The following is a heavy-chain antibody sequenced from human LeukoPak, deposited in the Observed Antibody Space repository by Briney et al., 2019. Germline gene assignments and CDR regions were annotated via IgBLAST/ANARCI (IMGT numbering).Heavy chain of an antibody. J-gene: IGHJ4*02. V-gene: IGHV4-59*01. CDR2: IFYSEST. CDR1: GRSLSGYY. Sequence: SETLSLTCTVSGRSLSGYYWRWIRQPPEKGLECIGYIFYSESTNYNPSLKRRVTISVDTSKNQFSLKLSSVTAADTAVYYCARGEWDLLFDCWGQGTLVTVSS. D-gene: IGHD1-26*01. CDR3: ARGEWDLLFDC.